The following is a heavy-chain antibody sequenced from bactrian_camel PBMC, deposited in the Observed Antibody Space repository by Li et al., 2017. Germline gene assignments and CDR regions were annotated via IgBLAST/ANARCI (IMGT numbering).Heavy chain of an antibody. J-gene: IGHJ4*01. V-gene: IGHV3S6*01. D-gene: IGHD4*01. Sequence: HVQLVESGGGSVQSGGSLRLSCAASGFTFNNYDMNWVRQAPGKGLEGVAAIDTSGIETYADSVRGRFVLSQDNNKNTLSLQMNSRKSEDTAVYYCAADLYSDYDEYNYWGQGTQVTVS. CDR3: AADLYSDYDEYNY. CDR1: GFTFNNYD. CDR2: IDTSGIET.